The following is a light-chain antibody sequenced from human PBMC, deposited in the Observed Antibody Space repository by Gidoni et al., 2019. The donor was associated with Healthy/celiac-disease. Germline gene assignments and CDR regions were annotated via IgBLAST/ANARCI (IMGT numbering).Light chain of an antibody. J-gene: IGKJ3*01. Sequence: DILLTQSPSFLSASVGDRVTLPCRASQGISSSLAWYQQKQGKAPKLLIDAASTMKSGVPSRCSGSGSEIEFTLTISSLQPEDVASYYWHQRKSDPSFGPGTKVDIK. V-gene: IGKV1-9*01. CDR3: HQRKSDPS. CDR2: AAS. CDR1: QGISSS.